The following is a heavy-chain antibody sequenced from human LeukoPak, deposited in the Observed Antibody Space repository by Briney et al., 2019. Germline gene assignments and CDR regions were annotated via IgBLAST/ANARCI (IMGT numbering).Heavy chain of an antibody. J-gene: IGHJ6*03. Sequence: GESLKISCEASGYGFTTYWIGWVRQMPGKGLEWMGIIYPGDSDTRYSPSFQGQVTISADKSISTAYLQWSSLKASDTAMYYCARLAGSGSYLYYYYMDVWGKGTTVTITS. D-gene: IGHD3-10*01. CDR2: IYPGDSDT. CDR1: GYGFTTYW. CDR3: ARLAGSGSYLYYYYMDV. V-gene: IGHV5-51*01.